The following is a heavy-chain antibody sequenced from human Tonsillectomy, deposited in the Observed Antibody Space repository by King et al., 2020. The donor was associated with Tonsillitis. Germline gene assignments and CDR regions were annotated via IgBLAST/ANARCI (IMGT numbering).Heavy chain of an antibody. CDR2: ISGVGGST. D-gene: IGHD5-18*01. CDR3: AKVRDNLYSYDAFDI. J-gene: IGHJ3*02. CDR1: GFTFSSYA. Sequence: VQLVESGGGLVQPGGSLRLSCAASGFTFSSYAMSWVRQAPGKGLEWVSAISGVGGSTYYAASVKGRFTISRDNSKNTLYLQMNSLKAEDTALYYCAKVRDNLYSYDAFDIWGQGTMVTVSS. V-gene: IGHV3-23*04.